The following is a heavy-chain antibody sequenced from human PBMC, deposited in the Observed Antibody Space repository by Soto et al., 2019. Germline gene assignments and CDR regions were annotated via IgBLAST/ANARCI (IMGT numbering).Heavy chain of an antibody. Sequence: SETLSVTCSVSGDSISTVDSFWAWIRQPPGQALEYIGYIYKSATTYYNPSFESRVAISLDTSKSQFSLNVTSVTAADTAVYFCARGRYCLTGRCFPNWFDSWGQGTLVTVSS. D-gene: IGHD2-15*01. CDR3: ARGRYCLTGRCFPNWFDS. J-gene: IGHJ5*01. CDR1: GDSISTVDSF. V-gene: IGHV4-30-4*01. CDR2: IYKSATT.